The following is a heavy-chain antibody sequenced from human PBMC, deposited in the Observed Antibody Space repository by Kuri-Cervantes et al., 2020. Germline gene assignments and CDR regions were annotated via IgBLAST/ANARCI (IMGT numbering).Heavy chain of an antibody. J-gene: IGHJ4*02. CDR1: GGSMNNYY. V-gene: IGHV4-59*01. CDR2: IYYXGST. Sequence: SETLSLTCSVSGGSMNNYYWTWIRQPPGKGLEWXGYIYYXGSTNYDPSLKSRVTISVDTSKXQFSLKLSSVTAADTAVXYCARLGAGXXSGSYDYWGQGTLVTVSS. D-gene: IGHD3-10*01. CDR3: ARLGAGXXSGSYDY.